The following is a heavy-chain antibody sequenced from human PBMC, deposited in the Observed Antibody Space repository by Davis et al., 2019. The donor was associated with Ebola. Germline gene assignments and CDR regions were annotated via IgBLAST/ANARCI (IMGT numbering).Heavy chain of an antibody. V-gene: IGHV3-74*01. CDR1: GFSFSSTW. J-gene: IGHJ4*02. CDR3: AIANRGPVADTGDY. Sequence: GESLKISCAASGFSFSSTWMHWVRQAPGKGLVWVSRIHSDGTSTIYTDSVKGRFTISRDNAKNSLYLQMNSLRAEDTAVYYCAIANRGPVADTGDYWGQGTLVTVSS. D-gene: IGHD6-19*01. CDR2: IHSDGTST.